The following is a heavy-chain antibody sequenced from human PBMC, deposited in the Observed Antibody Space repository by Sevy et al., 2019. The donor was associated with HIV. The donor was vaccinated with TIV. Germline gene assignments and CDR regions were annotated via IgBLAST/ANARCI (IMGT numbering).Heavy chain of an antibody. CDR2: IYSSGTT. CDR1: GFTYNGYG. D-gene: IGHD6-13*01. J-gene: IGHJ5*02. Sequence: GGSLRLSCAASGFTYNGYGMHWVRQAPGKGLEWVSIIYSSGTTYYADSVKGRFTISRDKSKNTVYLQMSSLRADDTAFYHCARDYSRRPGWFDPWGQGTLVTVSS. CDR3: ARDYSRRPGWFDP. V-gene: IGHV3-NL1*01.